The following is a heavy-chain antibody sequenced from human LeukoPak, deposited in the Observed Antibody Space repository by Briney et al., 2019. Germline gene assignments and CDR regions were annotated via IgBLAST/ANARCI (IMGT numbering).Heavy chain of an antibody. V-gene: IGHV4-59*12. CDR3: ARGRRKVVVVAAKGPNWFDP. J-gene: IGHJ5*02. CDR2: IYYSGST. D-gene: IGHD2-15*01. CDR1: GGSISSYY. Sequence: PSETLSLTCTVSGGSISSYYWSWIRQPPGKGLEWIGYIYYSGSTNYNPSLKSRVTISVDTSKNQFSLKLSSVTAADTAVYYCARGRRKVVVVAAKGPNWFDPWGQGTLVTVSS.